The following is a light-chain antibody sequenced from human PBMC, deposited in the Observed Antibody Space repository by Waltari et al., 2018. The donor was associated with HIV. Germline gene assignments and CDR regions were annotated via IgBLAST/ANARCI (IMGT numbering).Light chain of an antibody. Sequence: QSALTQPSSVSGSPGQSITISCTGTSIDVGGYNYVSWYQQHPVQAPQRMIYDVSKRPSGVSNRFAGSKSGNTASLTISGLQAEDEADYYCCSYAGSSTFVVFGGGTKLTVL. J-gene: IGLJ2*01. V-gene: IGLV2-23*02. CDR3: CSYAGSSTFVV. CDR1: SIDVGGYNY. CDR2: DVS.